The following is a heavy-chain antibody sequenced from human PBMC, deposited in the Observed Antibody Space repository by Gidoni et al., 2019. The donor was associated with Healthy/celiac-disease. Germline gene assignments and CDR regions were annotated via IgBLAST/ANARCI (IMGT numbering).Heavy chain of an antibody. Sequence: EVQLVESGGGLVQPGGSLRLSCAASGFTFSRYEMNWVRQAPGKGLEWVSYISSSGSTIYYADSVKARFTISRDNAKNSLYLQMNSLRAEDTAVYYCARVADYVWGSYREDWGQGTLVTVSS. CDR2: ISSSGSTI. CDR1: GFTFSRYE. CDR3: ARVADYVWGSYRED. J-gene: IGHJ4*02. V-gene: IGHV3-48*03. D-gene: IGHD3-16*02.